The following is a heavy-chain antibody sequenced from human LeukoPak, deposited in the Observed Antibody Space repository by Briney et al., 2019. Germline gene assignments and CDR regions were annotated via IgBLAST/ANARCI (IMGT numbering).Heavy chain of an antibody. J-gene: IGHJ4*02. Sequence: PGGSLRLSCEASRSTLSRYAMSWVRQAPGKGLEWVSAISGSGGSTYYADSVKGRFTISRDNSKNTLYLQMNSLRAEDTAVYYCARACFFGGVEMGTTYGPDYWGQGTLVTVSS. CDR3: ARACFFGGVEMGTTYGPDY. V-gene: IGHV3-23*01. D-gene: IGHD5-24*01. CDR1: RSTLSRYA. CDR2: ISGSGGST.